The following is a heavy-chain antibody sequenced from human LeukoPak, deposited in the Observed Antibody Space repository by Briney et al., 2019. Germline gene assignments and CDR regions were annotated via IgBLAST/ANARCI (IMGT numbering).Heavy chain of an antibody. V-gene: IGHV3-74*01. CDR2: INSGGSGT. J-gene: IGHJ4*02. Sequence: PGGSLRLSCAASGFTLSNYWMHWVRQAPGKGLVWVSRINSGGSGTSYADSVEGRSTISRDNAKNTLYLQMNSLKGEDTAVYYCATSLGPLTEYWGQGTLVTVSS. D-gene: IGHD7-27*01. CDR1: GFTLSNYW. CDR3: ATSLGPLTEY.